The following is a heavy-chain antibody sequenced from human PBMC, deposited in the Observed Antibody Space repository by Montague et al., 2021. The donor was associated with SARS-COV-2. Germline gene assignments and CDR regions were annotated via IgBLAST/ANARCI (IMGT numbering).Heavy chain of an antibody. Sequence: SETLSLTCTVSGGSITNNIDYWAWIRQPPGKGLEWIGSIYYTENTYYXPSLKSRVTISVVTSKNHFTLKLSSVTAAETAVYYCARLKRYFDSSGFPSAFDFWGQGTKVTVSS. V-gene: IGHV4-39*02. CDR3: ARLKRYFDSSGFPSAFDF. J-gene: IGHJ3*01. D-gene: IGHD3-22*01. CDR2: IYYTENT. CDR1: GGSITNNIDY.